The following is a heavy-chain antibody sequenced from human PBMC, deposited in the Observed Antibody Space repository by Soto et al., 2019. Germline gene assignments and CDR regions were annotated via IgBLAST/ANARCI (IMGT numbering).Heavy chain of an antibody. Sequence: PGGSLRLSCAVSGFTFNNYAMSWVRQAPGKGLEWVSIISGTGDATYYADSVKGRFTISRDNSKNTLYLQMNSLRAEDTAIYYCAKWGSCKTLDNWGQGTLVTVSS. CDR1: GFTFNNYA. V-gene: IGHV3-23*01. D-gene: IGHD3-16*01. CDR2: ISGTGDAT. J-gene: IGHJ4*02. CDR3: AKWGSCKTLDN.